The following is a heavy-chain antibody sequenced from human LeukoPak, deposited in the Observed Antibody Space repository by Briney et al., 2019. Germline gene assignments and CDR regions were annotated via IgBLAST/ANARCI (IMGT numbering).Heavy chain of an antibody. J-gene: IGHJ4*02. CDR1: GYTFTSYY. CDR2: INPSGGST. D-gene: IGHD3-10*01. CDR3: ARAAYYYGSGSYAGGDYFDY. Sequence: ASVKVSCKASGYTFTSYYMHWVRQAPGQGLEWMGIINPSGGSTSYAQKFQGRVTMTRDTSTSTVYMELSSLRSEETAVYYCARAAYYYGSGSYAGGDYFDYWGQGTLVTVSS. V-gene: IGHV1-46*01.